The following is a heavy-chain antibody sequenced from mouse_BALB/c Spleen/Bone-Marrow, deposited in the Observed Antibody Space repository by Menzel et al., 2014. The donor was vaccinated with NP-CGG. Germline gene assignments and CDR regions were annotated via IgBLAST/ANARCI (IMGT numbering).Heavy chain of an antibody. CDR3: ARSDYRYDPFAY. V-gene: IGHV1-69*01. Sequence: QVQLQQPGAELVMPGASVKMSCKASGHTFTDYWMHWVKQRPGQGLEWIGAIDTSDSYTSYNQKFKGKATLTVDESSSTAYMQLSSLTSEDSAVYYCARSDYRYDPFAYWGQGTLVTGSA. CDR1: GHTFTDYW. D-gene: IGHD2-14*01. J-gene: IGHJ3*01. CDR2: IDTSDSYT.